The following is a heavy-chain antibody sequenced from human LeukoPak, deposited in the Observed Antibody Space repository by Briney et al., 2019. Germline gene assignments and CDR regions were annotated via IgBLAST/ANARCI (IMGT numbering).Heavy chain of an antibody. CDR3: TTATMIRGVSDY. V-gene: IGHV3-15*04. CDR1: GFTFSDAW. Sequence: GGSLRLSCADSGFTFSDAWMSWVRQAPGRGLEWVGRIESKTDGAATDYAAPVKGRFTISRDDSKNTLFLQMNSLRTEDTAVYYCTTATMIRGVSDYWGQGTLVTVSS. CDR2: IESKTDGAAT. D-gene: IGHD3-10*01. J-gene: IGHJ4*02.